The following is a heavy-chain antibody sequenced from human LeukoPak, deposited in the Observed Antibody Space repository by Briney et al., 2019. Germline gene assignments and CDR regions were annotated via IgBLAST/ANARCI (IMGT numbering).Heavy chain of an antibody. CDR1: EFTFSNYA. V-gene: IGHV3-23*01. J-gene: IGHJ5*02. Sequence: GGSLRLSCAASEFTFSNYALTWVRQAPGRGLEWVSSISGVGPYYADSVKGRFSISRDNHKNTLYLQMNSLRAEDTAVYYCARAAGPRRNWFDPWGQGTLVTVSS. CDR2: ISGVGP. CDR3: ARAAGPRRNWFDP.